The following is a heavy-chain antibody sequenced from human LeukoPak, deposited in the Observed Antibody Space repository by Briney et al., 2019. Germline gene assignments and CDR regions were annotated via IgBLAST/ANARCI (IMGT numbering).Heavy chain of an antibody. D-gene: IGHD3-10*01. CDR3: ARDKPGGSGSLDY. CDR2: IYSDDST. J-gene: IGHJ4*02. CDR1: GFIVSSNS. Sequence: GGSLRLSCAVSGFIVSSNSMNWVRQAPGQGLEWVSIIYSDDSTNYADSVKGRITISRDNSKNTLYLQMNSLRVEDTAVYYCARDKPGGSGSLDYWGQGTLVTVS. V-gene: IGHV3-53*01.